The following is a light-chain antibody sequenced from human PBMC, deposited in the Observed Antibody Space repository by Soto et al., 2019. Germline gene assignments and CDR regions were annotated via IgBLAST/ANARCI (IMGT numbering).Light chain of an antibody. CDR1: QSVSSS. J-gene: IGKJ1*01. CDR3: QQYNDWPPLT. CDR2: GAS. Sequence: EIVMTKSPATLSVSPGERATLSCRASQSVSSSLAWYQQKSGQAPRLLMYGASTRATGIPARFSGSGSGTEFTLTISSLQSEDFAVYYCQQYNDWPPLTCGQGTKVEIK. V-gene: IGKV3-15*01.